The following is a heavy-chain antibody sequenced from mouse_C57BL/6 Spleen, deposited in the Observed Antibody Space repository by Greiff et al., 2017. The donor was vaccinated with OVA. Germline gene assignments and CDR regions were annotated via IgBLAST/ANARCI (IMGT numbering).Heavy chain of an antibody. CDR3: ARFAITTQYYFDD. J-gene: IGHJ2*01. D-gene: IGHD1-1*01. V-gene: IGHV1-26*01. CDR2: INPNNGGT. CDR1: GYTFTDYY. Sequence: VQLQQSGPELVKPGASVKISCKASGYTFTDYYMNWVKQSHGKSLEWIGDINPNNGGTSYNQKFKGKATLTVDKSSSTAYMELRSLTSEDSAVYYCARFAITTQYYFDDWGQGTTLTVSS.